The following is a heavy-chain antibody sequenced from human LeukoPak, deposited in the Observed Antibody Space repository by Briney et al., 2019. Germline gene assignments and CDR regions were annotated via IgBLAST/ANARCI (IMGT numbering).Heavy chain of an antibody. CDR2: IYTSGGT. D-gene: IGHD5-12*01. J-gene: IGHJ6*03. CDR3: ARGEGRYSGYDSYYYYMDV. V-gene: IGHV4-4*07. CDR1: GDSISGYY. Sequence: SETLSLTCTVSGDSISGYYWSWIRQPAGKGLEWIGRIYTSGGTNYNPSLKSRVTISVGKSKNQFSLKLSSVTAADTAVYYCARGEGRYSGYDSYYYYMDVWGTGTTVTVSS.